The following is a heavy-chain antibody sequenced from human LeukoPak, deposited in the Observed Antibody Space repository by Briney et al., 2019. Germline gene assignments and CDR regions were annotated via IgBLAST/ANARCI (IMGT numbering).Heavy chain of an antibody. D-gene: IGHD6-6*01. CDR2: IYNSEST. Sequence: SETLSLTCTVSGVSISIHYWSWIRQPPGKGLEWIWYIYNSESTYYNPSLKSRVTISLDTSKNQFSLRLSSVTAADTAVYYCARVKGSNWFDPWGQGTLVTVSS. CDR1: GVSISIHY. V-gene: IGHV4-59*11. CDR3: ARVKGSNWFDP. J-gene: IGHJ5*02.